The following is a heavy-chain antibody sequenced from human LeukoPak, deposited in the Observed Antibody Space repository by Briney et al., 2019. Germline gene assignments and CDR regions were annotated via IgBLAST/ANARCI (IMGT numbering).Heavy chain of an antibody. J-gene: IGHJ6*02. D-gene: IGHD6-19*01. Sequence: ASVKVSCKASGGTFSSYAISWVRQAPGQGLEWMGWISAYNGNTNYAQKLQGRVTMTTDTSTSTAYMELRSLRSDDTAVYYCARVPQSIAVAGRRYYGMDVWGQGTTVTVSS. CDR1: GGTFSSYA. CDR2: ISAYNGNT. V-gene: IGHV1-18*01. CDR3: ARVPQSIAVAGRRYYGMDV.